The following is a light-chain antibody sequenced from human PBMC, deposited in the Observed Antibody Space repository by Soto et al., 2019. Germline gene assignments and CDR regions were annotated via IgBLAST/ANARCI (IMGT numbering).Light chain of an antibody. J-gene: IGKJ3*01. CDR2: AAS. CDR3: QKYTSAPFT. Sequence: DIQMTQSPSSLYASVGDRVTITCRASQGIDTYLAWYQQKPGQVPKLLIYAASTLQSGVPSRFSSSGSGTEFTLTNSSLHPEDVATYFCQKYTSAPFTFGHGNNVDI. CDR1: QGIDTY. V-gene: IGKV1-27*01.